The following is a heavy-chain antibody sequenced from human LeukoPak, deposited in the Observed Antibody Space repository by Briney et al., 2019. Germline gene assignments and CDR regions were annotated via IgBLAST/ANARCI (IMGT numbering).Heavy chain of an antibody. J-gene: IGHJ6*03. CDR3: ARAWPYTVSTGYYYYYMDV. D-gene: IGHD4-17*01. CDR2: IYTSGST. V-gene: IGHV4-4*07. Sequence: PSETLSLTCTVSGGSISSYYWSWIRQPAGKGLEWIGRIYTSGSTNYNPSLKSRVTMPVDTSKNQFSLKLSSVTAADTAVYYCARAWPYTVSTGYYYYYMDVWGKGTTVTVSS. CDR1: GGSISSYY.